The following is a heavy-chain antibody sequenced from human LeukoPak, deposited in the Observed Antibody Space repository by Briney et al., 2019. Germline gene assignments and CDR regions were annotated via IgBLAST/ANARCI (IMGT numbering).Heavy chain of an antibody. CDR2: ISSSSSTI. J-gene: IGHJ4*02. Sequence: GGSLRLSCAASGFTFSGYSMNWVRQAPGKGLEWLSYISSSSSTIYYADSVKGRFTISRDNAKNSLYLQMNSLRDEDTAVYYCARVDTTTAHYQFDYWGQGTLVTVSS. CDR1: GFTFSGYS. D-gene: IGHD5-18*01. CDR3: ARVDTTTAHYQFDY. V-gene: IGHV3-48*02.